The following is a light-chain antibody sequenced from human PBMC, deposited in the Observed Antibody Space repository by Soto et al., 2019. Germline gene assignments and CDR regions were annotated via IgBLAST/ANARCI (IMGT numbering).Light chain of an antibody. J-gene: IGLJ1*01. Sequence: QSVLTQPASVSGSPGQSITISCTGANSDVGSYNFVSWYQQPPGKAPNLIIYDVSDRPSGVSHRFSGSKSDNTASLTISGLQSEDEADYYCTSYTSSRSYVFGTGTKVTVL. CDR2: DVS. V-gene: IGLV2-14*01. CDR3: TSYTSSRSYV. CDR1: NSDVGSYNF.